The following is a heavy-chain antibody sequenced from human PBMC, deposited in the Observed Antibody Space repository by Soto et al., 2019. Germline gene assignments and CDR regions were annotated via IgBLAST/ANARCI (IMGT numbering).Heavy chain of an antibody. CDR3: AREVTEGFDI. J-gene: IGHJ3*02. V-gene: IGHV1-69*01. CDR2: IVPVFDTR. Sequence: QVQLVQSGAEVKKPGSSVKVSCQASRDTFNTYGIGWVRQAPGQGLEWMGGIVPVFDTRNYAQKFQGRVTITADESTSTAYMELRRLRSEDTAVYYCAREVTEGFDIWGQGTMVTVSS. CDR1: RDTFNTYG. D-gene: IGHD3-10*01.